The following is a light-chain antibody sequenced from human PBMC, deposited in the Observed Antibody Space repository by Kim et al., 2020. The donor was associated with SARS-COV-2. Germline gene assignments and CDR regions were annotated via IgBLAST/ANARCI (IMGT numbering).Light chain of an antibody. V-gene: IGKV3D-15*01. CDR2: GAS. CDR1: QSVAST. CDR3: QQYNDWPPAWT. Sequence: EIVMTQSPATLSVSPGERATLSCRASQSVASTLAWFQQKPGQAPRRLIYGASIRATGIPARFSGTGSGTEFTLTISSLQSEDFAVYYCQQYNDWPPAWTFGQGTKVDIK. J-gene: IGKJ1*01.